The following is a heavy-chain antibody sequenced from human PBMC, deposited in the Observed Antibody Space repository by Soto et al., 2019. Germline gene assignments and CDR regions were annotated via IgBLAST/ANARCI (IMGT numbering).Heavy chain of an antibody. D-gene: IGHD3-22*01. Sequence: VGSLRLSCAASGFTFSSYWMSWVRQAPGKGLEWVANIKQDGSEKHYVDSVKGRFTISRDNAKSSLYLQMNSLRAEDTAVYYCARALVVVTEYFDHWGQGILVTVSS. CDR1: GFTFSSYW. V-gene: IGHV3-7*03. CDR2: IKQDGSEK. J-gene: IGHJ4*02. CDR3: ARALVVVTEYFDH.